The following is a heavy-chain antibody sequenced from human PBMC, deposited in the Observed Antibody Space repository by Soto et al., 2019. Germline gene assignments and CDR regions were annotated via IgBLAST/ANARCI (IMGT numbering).Heavy chain of an antibody. Sequence: ASVKVSCKASGYTFSSYAMHWVRQAPGQRLEWMGWINAGNGNTKYPQKFQGRVTITRDTSASTAYMELSSPRSEDTAVYYCAREAGQDSSGSEFDYWGQGTLVTVSS. CDR1: GYTFSSYA. J-gene: IGHJ4*02. V-gene: IGHV1-3*01. D-gene: IGHD3-22*01. CDR3: AREAGQDSSGSEFDY. CDR2: INAGNGNT.